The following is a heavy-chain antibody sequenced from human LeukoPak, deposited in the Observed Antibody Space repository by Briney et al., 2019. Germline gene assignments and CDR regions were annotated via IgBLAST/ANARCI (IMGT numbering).Heavy chain of an antibody. Sequence: ASETLSLTCTVSGGSISSSSYYWGWIRQPPGKGLEWIGSIYYSGSTYYNPSLKSRVTISVDTSKNQFSLKLSSVTAADTAVYYCARLEAVAGVFDYWGQGTLVTVSS. CDR1: GGSISSSSYY. CDR2: IYYSGST. D-gene: IGHD6-19*01. CDR3: ARLEAVAGVFDY. V-gene: IGHV4-39*01. J-gene: IGHJ4*02.